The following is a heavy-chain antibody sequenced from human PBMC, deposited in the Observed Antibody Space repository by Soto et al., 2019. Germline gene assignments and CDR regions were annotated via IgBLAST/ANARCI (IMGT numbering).Heavy chain of an antibody. D-gene: IGHD2-15*01. J-gene: IGHJ4*02. V-gene: IGHV3-33*01. Sequence: PGGSLRLSCAASGFTFSSYGMHWVRQAPGKGLEWVAVIWYDGSNKYYADSVKGRFTISRDNSKNTLYLQMNSLRAEDTAVYYCARDFVVVDCGGSCSIFDYWGQGTLVTVSS. CDR3: ARDFVVVDCGGSCSIFDY. CDR2: IWYDGSNK. CDR1: GFTFSSYG.